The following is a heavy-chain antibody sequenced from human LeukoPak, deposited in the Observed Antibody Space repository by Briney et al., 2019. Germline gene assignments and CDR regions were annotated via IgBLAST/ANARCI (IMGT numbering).Heavy chain of an antibody. CDR2: IYPKTGGT. CDR3: AGPWDQVGFDP. CDR1: GYTFTGYY. Sequence: GASVTVSCKASGYTFTGYYLHWVRQAPGQGLEWMGWIYPKTGGTSYAQKFQGRVTMTRDTSISTACMELIGLRSDDTAVYYCAGPWDQVGFDPWGQGTLVSVSS. V-gene: IGHV1-2*02. D-gene: IGHD1-26*01. J-gene: IGHJ5*02.